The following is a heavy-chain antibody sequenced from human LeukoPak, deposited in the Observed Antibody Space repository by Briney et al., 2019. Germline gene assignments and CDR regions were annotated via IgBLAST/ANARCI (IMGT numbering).Heavy chain of an antibody. V-gene: IGHV3-48*01. CDR2: ISSSSSTI. CDR3: ARASVSHFDY. CDR1: GFTFSSYS. Sequence: GGSLRLSCAASGFTFSSYSMNWVRQAPGKGLEYISYISSSSSTIYYADSVKGRFTISRDNAKDSLYLQMNSLRVDDTAVYYCARASVSHFDYWGQGTLVTVSS. J-gene: IGHJ4*02. D-gene: IGHD5/OR15-5a*01.